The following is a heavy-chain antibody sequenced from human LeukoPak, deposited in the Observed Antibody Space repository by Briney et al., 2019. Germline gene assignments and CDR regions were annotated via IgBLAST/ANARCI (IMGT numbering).Heavy chain of an antibody. CDR2: ISNPSSTR. CDR1: GCIFSDYY. CDR3: AKGGGYEAQYYYYYLDV. J-gene: IGHJ6*03. Sequence: GGSLRFSCDASGCIFSDYYMSWVRQAPGKGLEWISYISNPSSTRYYADSVKGRFTISRDNAKNSLYLQMKSLRAEDTAVYYCAKGGGYEAQYYYYYLDVWGKGTTVTISS. D-gene: IGHD5-12*01. V-gene: IGHV3-11*04.